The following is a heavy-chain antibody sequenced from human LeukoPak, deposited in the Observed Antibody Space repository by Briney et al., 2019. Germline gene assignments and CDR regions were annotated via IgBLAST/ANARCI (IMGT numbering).Heavy chain of an antibody. CDR2: ISSSGGST. V-gene: IGHV3-23*01. CDR1: GFTFSNYA. CDR3: AKHGAAVGDY. D-gene: IGHD6-19*01. Sequence: GGSLRLSCAASGFTFSNYAMSWVRQAPGKGLEWVSAISSSGGSTYYADSVKGRFTISRDNSKNTLYLQMNSLRAEDTAVYYCAKHGAAVGDYWGQGTLVTVSS. J-gene: IGHJ4*02.